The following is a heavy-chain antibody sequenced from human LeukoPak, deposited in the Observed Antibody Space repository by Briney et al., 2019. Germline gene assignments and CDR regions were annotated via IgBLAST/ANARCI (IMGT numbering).Heavy chain of an antibody. Sequence: GRSLRLSCAASGFTFSSYGMHWVRQAPGTGLEWVAVISYDGSNKYYADSVKGRFTISRDNSKNTLYLQMNSLRAEDTAVYYCAKGTAYYDILTGYYYNWFDPWGQGTLVTVSS. CDR2: ISYDGSNK. V-gene: IGHV3-30*18. D-gene: IGHD3-9*01. CDR3: AKGTAYYDILTGYYYNWFDP. CDR1: GFTFSSYG. J-gene: IGHJ5*02.